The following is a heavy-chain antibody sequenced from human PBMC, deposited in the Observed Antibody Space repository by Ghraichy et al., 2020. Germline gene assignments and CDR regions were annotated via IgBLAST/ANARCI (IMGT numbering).Heavy chain of an antibody. CDR3: ARDLGGGWYFDN. D-gene: IGHD6-19*01. J-gene: IGHJ4*02. CDR1: GFIFSGYW. V-gene: IGHV3-7*01. Sequence: GESLNISCAASGFIFSGYWMSWVRQAPRNGPEWVANIKKDGSEKYYVDSVKGRFTISRDNAKNSLYLQMNSLRAEDTAVYYCARDLGGGWYFDNWGQGALVTVSS. CDR2: IKKDGSEK.